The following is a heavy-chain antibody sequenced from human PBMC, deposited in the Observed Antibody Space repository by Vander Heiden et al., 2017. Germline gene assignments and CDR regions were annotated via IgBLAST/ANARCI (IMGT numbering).Heavy chain of an antibody. V-gene: IGHV3-7*01. D-gene: IGHD6-13*01. Sequence: EVQLVESGGGLVQPGGSLRLSCAASGFTFSSHWMSWLRQGPGKGLDWVANIKQDGSEKYYVDSVKGRFTISRDNAKNSLYLQMNSLRAEDTAVYYCAREISSSWYYYGMDVWGQGTTVTVSS. J-gene: IGHJ6*02. CDR1: GFTFSSHW. CDR3: AREISSSWYYYGMDV. CDR2: IKQDGSEK.